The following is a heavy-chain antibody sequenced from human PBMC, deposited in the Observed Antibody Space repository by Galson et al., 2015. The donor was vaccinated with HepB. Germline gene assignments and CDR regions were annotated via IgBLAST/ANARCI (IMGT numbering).Heavy chain of an antibody. V-gene: IGHV3-48*02. CDR2: ISSSSSTI. J-gene: IGHJ4*02. CDR3: ARDTDYYGSGSYYNLLFDY. Sequence: SLRLSCAASGFTFSSYSMNWVRQAPGKGLEWVSYISSSSSTIYYADSVKGRFTISRDNAKNSLYLQMNSLRDEDTAVYYCARDTDYYGSGSYYNLLFDYWGQGTLVTVSS. CDR1: GFTFSSYS. D-gene: IGHD3-10*01.